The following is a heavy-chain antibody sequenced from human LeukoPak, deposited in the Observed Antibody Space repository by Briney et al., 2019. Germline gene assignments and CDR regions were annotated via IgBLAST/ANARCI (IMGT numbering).Heavy chain of an antibody. CDR1: GGSISSYY. CDR2: IYTSGST. V-gene: IGHV4-4*07. J-gene: IGHJ4*02. CDR3: ARDSDGKGDY. D-gene: IGHD1-1*01. Sequence: SETLSLTCTASGGSISSYYWSWIRQPAGKGLEWIGRIYTSGSTNYNPSLKSRVTISVDKSKNQFSLKLSSVTAADTAVYDCARDSDGKGDYWGQGTLVTVSS.